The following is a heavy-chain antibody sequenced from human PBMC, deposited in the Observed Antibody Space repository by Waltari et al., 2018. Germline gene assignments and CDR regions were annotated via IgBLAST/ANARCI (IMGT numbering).Heavy chain of an antibody. CDR2: INPNSGGT. Sequence: QVQLVQSGAEVKKPGASVKVSCKASGYTFTGYYMHWVRQAPGQGLEWMGWINPNSGGTNYSQKFQGRVTMTRDTSISTAYMELSRLRSDDTAVYYCARVARYSYGYTWYFVYWGQGTLVTVSS. V-gene: IGHV1-2*02. CDR3: ARVARYSYGYTWYFVY. D-gene: IGHD5-18*01. CDR1: GYTFTGYY. J-gene: IGHJ4*02.